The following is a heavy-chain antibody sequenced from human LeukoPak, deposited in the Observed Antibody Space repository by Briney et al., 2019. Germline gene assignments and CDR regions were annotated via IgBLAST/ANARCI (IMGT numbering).Heavy chain of an antibody. J-gene: IGHJ3*02. V-gene: IGHV4-4*02. D-gene: IGHD2-15*01. Sequence: SETLSLTCAVSGGSISSSNWWSWVHQPPGKGLEWIGEIYHSGSTNYNPSLKSRVTISVDKSKNQFSLKLSSVTAAGTAVYYCASPNCSGGSCYSEDAFDIWGQGTMVTVSS. CDR3: ASPNCSGGSCYSEDAFDI. CDR1: GGSISSSNW. CDR2: IYHSGST.